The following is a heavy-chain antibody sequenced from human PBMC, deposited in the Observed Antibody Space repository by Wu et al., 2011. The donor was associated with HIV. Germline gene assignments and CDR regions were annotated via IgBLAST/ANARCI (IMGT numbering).Heavy chain of an antibody. V-gene: IGHV1-69*08. J-gene: IGHJ6*03. CDR2: SXPFLDTT. CDR3: AIWSGSQGPYYYYYMDV. Sequence: QVQLVQAGAEVKKPGSSMKGLLQRSLEAPLAVTLSAGCDRPLDKGLSGWEGSXPFLDTTNYAPKFQGRVTITADESTSTAYMELSSLGSEDTAVYYCAIWSGSQGPYYYYYMDVWGKGTTVTVSS. D-gene: IGHD3-3*01. CDR1: EAPLAVTL.